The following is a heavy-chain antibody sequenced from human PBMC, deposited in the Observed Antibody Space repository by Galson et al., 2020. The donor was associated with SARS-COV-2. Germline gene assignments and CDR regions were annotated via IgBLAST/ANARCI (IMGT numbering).Heavy chain of an antibody. CDR3: ARVDSSSWYAGWFDP. D-gene: IGHD6-13*01. Sequence: ETSETLSLTCAVSGGSISSGGYCWSWIRQPPGKGLEWIGHIYHSGTTNYNPSLKSRVTMSLDRSKNQFSLKLNSVTPADTAVYYCARVDSSSWYAGWFDPWGQGTLVTVSA. CDR1: GGSISSGGYC. V-gene: IGHV4-30-2*01. J-gene: IGHJ5*02. CDR2: IYHSGTT.